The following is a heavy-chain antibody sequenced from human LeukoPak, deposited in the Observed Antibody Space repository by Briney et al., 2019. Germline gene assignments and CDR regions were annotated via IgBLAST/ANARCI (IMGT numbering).Heavy chain of an antibody. CDR3: ARANTIFGVVIILDYYYMDV. D-gene: IGHD3-3*01. Sequence: SQTLSLTCTVSGGSISSGDYYWSWIRQPPGKGLEWIGYIYYSGSTYHNPSLKSRVTISVDTSKNQFSLKLSSVTAADTAVYYCARANTIFGVVIILDYYYMDVWGKGTTVTVSS. CDR2: IYYSGST. J-gene: IGHJ6*03. CDR1: GGSISSGDYY. V-gene: IGHV4-30-4*08.